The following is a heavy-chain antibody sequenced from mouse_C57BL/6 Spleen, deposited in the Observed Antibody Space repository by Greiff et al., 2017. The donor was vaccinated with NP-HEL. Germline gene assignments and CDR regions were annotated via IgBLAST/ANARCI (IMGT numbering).Heavy chain of an antibody. CDR3: ARTYHAMDY. CDR2: IDPSDSYT. D-gene: IGHD5-1*01. CDR1: GYTFTSYW. Sequence: VQLQQPGAELVMPGASVKLSCKASGYTFTSYWMHWVKQRPGQGLEWIGEIDPSDSYTNYNQKFKGKFTLTVDESSSTAYMQLSSLTSEDSAVYYCARTYHAMDYWGQGTSVTVSS. V-gene: IGHV1-69*01. J-gene: IGHJ4*01.